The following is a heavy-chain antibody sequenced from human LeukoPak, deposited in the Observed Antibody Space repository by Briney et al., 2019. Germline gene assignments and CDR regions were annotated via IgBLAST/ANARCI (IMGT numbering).Heavy chain of an antibody. J-gene: IGHJ5*02. Sequence: PGGSLRLSCAASGFTFSSYWMSSVRQAPGRGLEWVANIKKDGSDKFYVDSVKGRFTISRDNGKDSLYLQMNSLRVEDTAVYYCARVGSSSWYSRFDPWGQGTLVTVSS. D-gene: IGHD6-13*01. CDR1: GFTFSSYW. V-gene: IGHV3-7*03. CDR3: ARVGSSSWYSRFDP. CDR2: IKKDGSDK.